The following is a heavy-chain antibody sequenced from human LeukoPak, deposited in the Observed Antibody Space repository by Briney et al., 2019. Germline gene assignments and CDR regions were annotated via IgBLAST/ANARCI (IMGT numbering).Heavy chain of an antibody. V-gene: IGHV1-8*01. D-gene: IGHD3-10*01. CDR3: ARANYYGSGKKDLDY. CDR2: MNPNSGNT. CDR1: GYTFTTYD. J-gene: IGHJ4*02. Sequence: ASVKVSCKAPGYTFTTYDINWVRQATGQGLEWMGWMNPNSGNTGYAQKFQGRVTMTRNTSRSTAYMELSSLRSEDTAVYYCARANYYGSGKKDLDYWGQGTLVTVSS.